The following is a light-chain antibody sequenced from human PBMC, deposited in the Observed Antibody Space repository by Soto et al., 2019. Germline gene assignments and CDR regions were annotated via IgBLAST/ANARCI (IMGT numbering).Light chain of an antibody. CDR1: SSDVGGYNY. J-gene: IGLJ1*01. V-gene: IGLV2-14*01. CDR3: NSSGSTSTRHV. CDR2: EVS. Sequence: QSALTQPASVSGSPGQSITISCTGTSSDVGGYNYVSWYQQHPGKAPKLMIYEVSTRPSGVSNRFSGSKSGNTASLTISGVQAEEDAAYFCNSSGSTSTRHVFGTGTKVTVL.